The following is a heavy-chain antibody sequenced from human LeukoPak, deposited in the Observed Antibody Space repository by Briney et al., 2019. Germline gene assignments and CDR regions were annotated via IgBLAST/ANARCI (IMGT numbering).Heavy chain of an antibody. Sequence: SETLSLTCTVSGGSISSSSYYWGWIRQPPGKGLEWIGYIYYSGSTNYNPSLKSRVTISVDTSKNQFSLKLSSVTAADTAVYYCARVLSDYYYYYMDVWGKGTTVTVSS. V-gene: IGHV4-61*05. CDR1: GGSISSSSYY. CDR3: ARVLSDYYYYYMDV. CDR2: IYYSGST. J-gene: IGHJ6*03. D-gene: IGHD3-3*02.